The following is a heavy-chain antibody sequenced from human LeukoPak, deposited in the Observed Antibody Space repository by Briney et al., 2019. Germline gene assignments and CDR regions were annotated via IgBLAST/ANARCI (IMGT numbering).Heavy chain of an antibody. V-gene: IGHV7-4-1*02. CDR3: ARGNHYVDY. CDR1: GYSFTNYA. J-gene: IGHJ4*02. D-gene: IGHD3-10*01. Sequence: AAVKVSCRASGYSFTNYAMNWVRQAPGQGLEWIGWINTNTGNPTYAQGFTGRFVFSLDASVSTAYLQISSLKTEDTAVYYCARGNHYVDYWGQGTLVTVSS. CDR2: INTNTGNP.